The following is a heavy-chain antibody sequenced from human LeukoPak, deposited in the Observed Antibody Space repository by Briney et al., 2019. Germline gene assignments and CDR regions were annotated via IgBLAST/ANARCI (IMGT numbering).Heavy chain of an antibody. CDR3: ARDNSVGDNAWWFDP. D-gene: IGHD1-26*01. CDR2: INPTGGST. V-gene: IGHV1-46*01. Sequence: GASGKVSCKASGYTFTSYYMHWVRQAPGQGLEWMGLINPTGGSTGYAQKFQGRVTMTRDMSTRTNYMELSSLRSEDTAIYSCARDNSVGDNAWWFDPWGQGTLVTVSS. CDR1: GYTFTSYY. J-gene: IGHJ5*02.